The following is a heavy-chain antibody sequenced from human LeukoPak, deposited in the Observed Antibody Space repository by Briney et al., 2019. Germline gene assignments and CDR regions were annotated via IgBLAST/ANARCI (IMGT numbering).Heavy chain of an antibody. D-gene: IGHD1-26*01. V-gene: IGHV4-38-2*02. J-gene: IGHJ4*02. CDR1: GYSISSGYY. CDR2: IYHSGST. Sequence: SETLSLTCTVSGYSISSGYYWGWIRQPPGKGLEWIGSIYHSGSTYYNPSLKSRITISVDTSKNQFSLKLSSVTAADTAVYYCARASGSYETYFDHWGQGTLVTVSS. CDR3: ARASGSYETYFDH.